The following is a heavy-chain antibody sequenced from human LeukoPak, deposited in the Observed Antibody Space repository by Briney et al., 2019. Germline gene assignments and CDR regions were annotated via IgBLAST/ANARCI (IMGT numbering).Heavy chain of an antibody. CDR3: AKDRGSSWPYYFDY. CDR1: GFTFSSYW. Sequence: GSLRLSCAASGFTFSSYWMSWVRQAPGKGLEWVANIKQDGTEKYYVDSVKGRFIISRDNAKNSLYLQMNSLRAEDMALYYCAKDRGSSWPYYFDYWGQGTLVTVSS. J-gene: IGHJ4*02. V-gene: IGHV3-7*03. CDR2: IKQDGTEK. D-gene: IGHD6-13*01.